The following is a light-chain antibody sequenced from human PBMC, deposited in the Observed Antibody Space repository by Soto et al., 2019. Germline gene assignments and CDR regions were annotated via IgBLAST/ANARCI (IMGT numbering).Light chain of an antibody. CDR1: KSDIGVYDF. CDR2: EVV. V-gene: IGLV2-18*02. J-gene: IGLJ3*02. Sequence: QSALTQPPSASGSPGQSVTISCTGTKSDIGVYDFVSWYQHHPGKAPRLIIYEVVQRPSGVPDRFSGSKSGNTASLTISGLQAEDESDYYCSSYTSSSTGVFGGGTKLTVL. CDR3: SSYTSSSTGV.